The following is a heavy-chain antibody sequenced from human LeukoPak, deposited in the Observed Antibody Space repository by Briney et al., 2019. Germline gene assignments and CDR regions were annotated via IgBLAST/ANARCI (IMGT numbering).Heavy chain of an antibody. CDR1: GGSISSSSYY. Sequence: SETLSLTCTVSGGSISSSSYYWGWIRQPPGKGLEWIGSIYYSGSTYYNPSLKSRVTISVDTSKNQFSLKLSSVTAADTAVYYCAREYLYSSSWYSGYYYYMDVWGKGTTVTVSS. CDR3: AREYLYSSSWYSGYYYYMDV. J-gene: IGHJ6*03. CDR2: IYYSGST. D-gene: IGHD6-13*01. V-gene: IGHV4-39*07.